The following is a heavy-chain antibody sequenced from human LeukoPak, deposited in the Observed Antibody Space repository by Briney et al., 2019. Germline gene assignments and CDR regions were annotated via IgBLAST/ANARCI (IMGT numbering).Heavy chain of an antibody. Sequence: SETLSLTCAVYGGSFSGYYWSWIRQPPGKGLEWIGEINHSGSTNYNPSLKSRVTISVDTSKNRFSLKLSSVTAADTAVYYCARAAIYNWFDPWGQGTLVTVSS. V-gene: IGHV4-34*01. CDR3: ARAAIYNWFDP. J-gene: IGHJ5*02. CDR1: GGSFSGYY. D-gene: IGHD3-3*01. CDR2: INHSGST.